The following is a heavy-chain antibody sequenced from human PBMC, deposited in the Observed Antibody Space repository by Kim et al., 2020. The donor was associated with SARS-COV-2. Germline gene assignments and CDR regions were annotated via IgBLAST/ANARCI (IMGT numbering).Heavy chain of an antibody. CDR1: GGTFSSYA. CDR3: ARGDDYGGVYYYYGMDV. CDR2: IIPILGIA. D-gene: IGHD4-17*01. V-gene: IGHV1-69*04. Sequence: SVKVSCKASGGTFSSYAISWVRQAPGQGLEWMGRIIPILGIANYAQKFQGRVTITADKSTSTAYMELSSLRSEDTAVYYCARGDDYGGVYYYYGMDVWG. J-gene: IGHJ6*02.